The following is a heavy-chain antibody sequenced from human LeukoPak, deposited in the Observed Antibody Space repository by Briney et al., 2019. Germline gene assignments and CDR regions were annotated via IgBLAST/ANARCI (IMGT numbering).Heavy chain of an antibody. CDR3: AKVIRYSGWYVDH. CDR2: ITGSGNTP. D-gene: IGHD6-19*01. J-gene: IGHJ5*02. V-gene: IGHV3-23*01. CDR1: GFTFSSSA. Sequence: GALRLSCAASGFTFSSSAMNWVRQAPGKGLGWGSCITGSGNTPFYADSVKGRFTISRDNSKNTLYLQMTNLRAEDTAIYYCAKVIRYSGWYVDHWGQGTLVTVSS.